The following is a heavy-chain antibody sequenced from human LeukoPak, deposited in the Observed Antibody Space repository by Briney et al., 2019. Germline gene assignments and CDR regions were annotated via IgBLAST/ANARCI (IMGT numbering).Heavy chain of an antibody. J-gene: IGHJ4*02. D-gene: IGHD6-6*01. Sequence: PGGSLRLSCAASGFTFSSYSMNWVRQAPGKGLEWVSSISSSSSYIYYADSVKGRFTISRDNAKNSLYLQMNSLRTEDTAVYYCARDMAIWEYSSSSGGYWGQGTLVTVSS. V-gene: IGHV3-21*01. CDR1: GFTFSSYS. CDR3: ARDMAIWEYSSSSGGY. CDR2: ISSSSSYI.